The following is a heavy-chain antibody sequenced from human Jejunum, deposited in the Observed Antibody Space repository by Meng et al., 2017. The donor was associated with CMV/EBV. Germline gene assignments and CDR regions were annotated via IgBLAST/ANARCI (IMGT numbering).Heavy chain of an antibody. CDR1: GFTFSTHA. D-gene: IGHD4-23*01. CDR3: ARVYGGGAFDL. CDR2: IYIGGSA. J-gene: IGHJ3*01. Sequence: ASGFTFSTHAMSWVRQAPGKGLEWVSFIYIGGSAHYADSVKGRYTISRDNSKNTLYLQMNNLRADDTAVYYCARVYGGGAFDLWGQGTMGTGSS. V-gene: IGHV3-53*01.